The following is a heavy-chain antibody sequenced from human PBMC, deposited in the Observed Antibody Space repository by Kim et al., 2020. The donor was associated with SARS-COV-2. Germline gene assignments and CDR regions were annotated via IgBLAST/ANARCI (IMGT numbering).Heavy chain of an antibody. D-gene: IGHD3-22*01. V-gene: IGHV4-34*01. CDR2: INHSGST. CDR1: GGSFSGYY. CDR3: ARADYYDSSGYSSPCFDL. Sequence: SETLSLTCAVYGGSFSGYYWSWIRQPPGKGLEWIGEINHSGSTNYNPYLKSRVTISVDTSKNQFSLKLSSVTAADTAVYYCARADYYDSSGYSSPCFDLWGRGTLVTVSP. J-gene: IGHJ2*01.